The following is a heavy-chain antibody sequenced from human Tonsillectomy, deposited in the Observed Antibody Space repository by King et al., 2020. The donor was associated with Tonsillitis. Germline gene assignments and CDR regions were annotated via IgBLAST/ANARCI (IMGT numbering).Heavy chain of an antibody. CDR3: AKYSGQDYYGDY. CDR2: ISYDGSNK. J-gene: IGHJ4*02. D-gene: IGHD3-10*01. CDR1: GFTFSSYG. V-gene: IGHV3-30*18. Sequence: VQLVESGGGVVQPGRSLRLSCAASGFTFSSYGMHWVRQAPGKGLEWVAVISYDGSNKYYADSVKGRFTISRDNSKNTLYLQMNSLRAEDTAVYYCAKYSGQDYYGDYWGQGTLVTVSS.